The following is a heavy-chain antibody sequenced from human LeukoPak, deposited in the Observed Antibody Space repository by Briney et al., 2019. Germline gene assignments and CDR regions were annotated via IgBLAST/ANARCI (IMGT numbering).Heavy chain of an antibody. J-gene: IGHJ2*01. CDR2: ISSSGSTI. V-gene: IGHV3-48*02. CDR1: GFTFSSYT. D-gene: IGHD3-10*01. CDR3: ARFGYYGSALDL. Sequence: PGGSLRLSCAASGFTFSSYTMNWVRQAPGKGLEWVSYISSSGSTIHYADSVKGRFIISRDNAKNSLYLQLNSLRDEDTAVYYCARFGYYGSALDLWGRGTLVTVSS.